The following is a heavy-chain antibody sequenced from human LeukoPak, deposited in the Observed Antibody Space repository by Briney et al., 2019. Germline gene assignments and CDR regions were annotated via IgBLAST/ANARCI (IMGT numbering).Heavy chain of an antibody. J-gene: IGHJ1*01. CDR3: AREMYYYDSSGYQMAEYFQH. CDR1: GDSVSSNSAA. CDR2: TYYRSKWYN. D-gene: IGHD3-22*01. Sequence: SQTLSLTCAISGDSVSSNSAAWNWIRRSPSRGLEWLGRTYYRSKWYNDYAVSVKSRITINPDTSKNQFSLQLNSVTPEDTAVYYCAREMYYYDSSGYQMAEYFQHWGQGTLVTVSS. V-gene: IGHV6-1*01.